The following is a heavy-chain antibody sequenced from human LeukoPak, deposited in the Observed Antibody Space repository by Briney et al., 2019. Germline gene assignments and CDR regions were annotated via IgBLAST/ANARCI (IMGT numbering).Heavy chain of an antibody. CDR3: ARASSDYGDYAVDY. V-gene: IGHV4-30-4*01. CDR1: GGSISSGDYY. Sequence: SETLSLTCTVSGGSISSGDYYWSWIRQPPGKGLEWIGYIYYSGSTYYNPSLKSRVTISVDTSKNQFSLKLSSVTAADTAVYYCARASSDYGDYAVDYWGQGTLVTVSS. CDR2: IYYSGST. J-gene: IGHJ4*02. D-gene: IGHD4-17*01.